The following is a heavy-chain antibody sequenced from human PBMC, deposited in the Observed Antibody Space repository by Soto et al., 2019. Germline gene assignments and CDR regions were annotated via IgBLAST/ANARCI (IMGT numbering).Heavy chain of an antibody. CDR3: ARLYKYYDILTARLDAFDI. V-gene: IGHV4-39*01. D-gene: IGHD3-9*01. Sequence: QLQLQESGPGLVKPSETLSLTCTVSGGSISSSSYYWGWIRQPPGKGLEWIGSIYYSGSTYYTPSLTSRVTISVDTSKNQFSLKLSSVTAADTAVYYCARLYKYYDILTARLDAFDIWGQGTMVTVSS. CDR1: GGSISSSSYY. J-gene: IGHJ3*02. CDR2: IYYSGST.